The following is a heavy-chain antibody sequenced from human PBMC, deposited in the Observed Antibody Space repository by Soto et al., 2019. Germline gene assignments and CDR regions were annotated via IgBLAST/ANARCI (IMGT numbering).Heavy chain of an antibody. CDR2: MNPNSADT. CDR1: GYSFTSYD. J-gene: IGHJ6*03. V-gene: IGHV1-8*01. CDR3: ARGGFLEPHMDV. Sequence: VSVKVSCKASGYSFTSYDMNWVRQVPGQGPEWMGWMNPNSADTGYAQKFQGRMTMSRDMSTRTMYMELSGLTSEDTAVYYCARGGFLEPHMDVWGRGTTVTVSS.